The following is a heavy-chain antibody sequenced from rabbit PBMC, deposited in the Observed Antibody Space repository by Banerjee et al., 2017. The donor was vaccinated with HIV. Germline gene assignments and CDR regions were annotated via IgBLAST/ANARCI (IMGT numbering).Heavy chain of an antibody. CDR3: ARDLAGVIGWNFDL. V-gene: IGHV1S45*01. CDR2: IYGGSSGST. Sequence: QEQLVESGGGLVQPEGSLTLTCKASGFSFSSSHYMGWVRQAPGKGLEWIACIYGGSSGSTYYASWAKGRFTISRTSSTTVALQMTSLTAADTATYFCARDLAGVIGWNFDLWGQGTLVTVS. J-gene: IGHJ4*01. D-gene: IGHD4-1*01. CDR1: GFSFSSSHY.